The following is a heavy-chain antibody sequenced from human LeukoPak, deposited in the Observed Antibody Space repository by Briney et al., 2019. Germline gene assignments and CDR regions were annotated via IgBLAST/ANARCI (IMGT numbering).Heavy chain of an antibody. J-gene: IGHJ4*02. CDR1: GFSISSGHY. Sequence: KPSETLSLTCTVSGFSISSGHYWGWVRQPPGAGLEWIGSVYQSGTTYYNPSLKSRVTTSVDMSKNQFSLRLRPVTAADTAVYYCARIFTRNGYSSYFDCWGQGTLVTVSS. CDR2: VYQSGTT. D-gene: IGHD5-18*01. V-gene: IGHV4-38-2*02. CDR3: ARIFTRNGYSSYFDC.